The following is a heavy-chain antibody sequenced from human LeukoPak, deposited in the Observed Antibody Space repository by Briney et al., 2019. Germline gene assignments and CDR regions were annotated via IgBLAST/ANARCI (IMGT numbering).Heavy chain of an antibody. Sequence: SETLSLTCTVSGGSISSYYWSWIRQPPGKGLEWIGYMFYSGSTSYNPSLKSRVTISVDTSKNQFSLKLSSVTAADTAMYYCARVRYNWNRDFDYWGQGTLVTVSS. CDR2: MFYSGST. J-gene: IGHJ4*02. CDR3: ARVRYNWNRDFDY. D-gene: IGHD1-20*01. V-gene: IGHV4-59*01. CDR1: GGSISSYY.